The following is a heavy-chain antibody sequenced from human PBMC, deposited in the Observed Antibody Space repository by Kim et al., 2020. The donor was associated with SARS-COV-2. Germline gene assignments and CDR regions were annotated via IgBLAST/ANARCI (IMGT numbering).Heavy chain of an antibody. J-gene: IGHJ6*02. CDR3: ARGALDYDIMTGCYTGGNYYYYYGMDI. CDR1: GFTFSSYA. Sequence: GGSLRLSCAASGFTFSSYAMHWVRQAPGKGLEWVAVISYEGSNKYYADSVKGRFTISRDNSKNTLYLQMNSLRAEDTAVYYCARGALDYDIMTGCYTGGNYYYYYGMDIWGAGTTLTVSS. V-gene: IGHV3-30-3*01. D-gene: IGHD3-9*01. CDR2: ISYEGSNK.